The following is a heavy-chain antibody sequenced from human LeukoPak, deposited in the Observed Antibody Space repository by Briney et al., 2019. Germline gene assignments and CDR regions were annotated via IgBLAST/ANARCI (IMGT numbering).Heavy chain of an antibody. CDR3: AKDRDTALYY. CDR1: GFTFSSYA. J-gene: IGHJ4*02. V-gene: IGHV3-23*01. Sequence: PGGSLRLSCAASGFTFSSYAMGWVRQAPGKGLEWVSTIYIGGDTYYADSVKGRITISRDNSKKTLYLQMNSLRAEDTAVYYCAKDRDTALYYWGQGTLVTVSS. D-gene: IGHD5-18*01. CDR2: IYIGGDT.